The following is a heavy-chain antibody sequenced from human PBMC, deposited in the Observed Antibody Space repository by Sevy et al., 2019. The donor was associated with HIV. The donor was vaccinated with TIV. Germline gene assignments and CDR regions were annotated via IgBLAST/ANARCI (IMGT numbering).Heavy chain of an antibody. CDR3: ARDRYYYDSSGYYSGAFDI. D-gene: IGHD3-22*01. V-gene: IGHV3-30-3*01. CDR1: GFTFSSYA. J-gene: IGHJ3*02. CDR2: ISYDGSNK. Sequence: GESLKISCAASGFTFSSYAMHWVRQATGKGLEWVAVISYDGSNKYYADSVKGRFTISRDNSKNTLYLQMNSLRAEDTAVYYCARDRYYYDSSGYYSGAFDIWGQGTMVTVSS.